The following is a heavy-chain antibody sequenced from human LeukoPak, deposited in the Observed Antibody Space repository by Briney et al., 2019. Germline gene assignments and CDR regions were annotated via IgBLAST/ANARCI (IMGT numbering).Heavy chain of an antibody. V-gene: IGHV1-2*02. CDR3: ARDPSSSWYGGFDY. J-gene: IGHJ4*02. Sequence: GASVKVSCKASGYTFTGYYMHWVRQASGQGLEWMGWINPNSGGTNYAQKFQGRVTMTRDTSISTAYMELSRLRSDDTAVYYCARDPSSSWYGGFDYWGQGTPVTVSS. CDR2: INPNSGGT. CDR1: GYTFTGYY. D-gene: IGHD6-13*01.